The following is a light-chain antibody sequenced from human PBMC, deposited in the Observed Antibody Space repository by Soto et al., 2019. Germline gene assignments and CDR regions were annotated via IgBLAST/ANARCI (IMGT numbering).Light chain of an antibody. CDR2: DAT. CDR1: SSDVGRYIF. CDR3: CSHSGTSVV. V-gene: IGLV2-11*01. J-gene: IGLJ1*01. Sequence: QSALTQPRSVSGSPGQSVTISCTGTSSDVGRYIFVSWYQQHPGKAPKLIIYDATKRPSGVPDRFSGSKSGNTASLTISGLLAEDETDYYCCSHSGTSVVFGTGTKVTVL.